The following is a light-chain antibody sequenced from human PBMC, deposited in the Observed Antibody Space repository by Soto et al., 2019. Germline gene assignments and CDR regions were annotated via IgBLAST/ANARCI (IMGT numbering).Light chain of an antibody. V-gene: IGLV2-23*02. Sequence: QSALTQPASVSGSLGQSITISCTGTSSDVGSYNLVSWYQQHPGKAPKLMIYEVIKRPSGVSNRFSGSKSGNTASLTISGLQAEDGADYYCCSYAGSSNWVFGGGTKLTVL. J-gene: IGLJ3*02. CDR1: SSDVGSYNL. CDR2: EVI. CDR3: CSYAGSSNWV.